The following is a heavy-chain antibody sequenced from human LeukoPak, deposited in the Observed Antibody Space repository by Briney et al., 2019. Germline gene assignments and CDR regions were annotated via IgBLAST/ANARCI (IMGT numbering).Heavy chain of an antibody. CDR3: ARDQPPEAVAGTGGEYYYYYYGMDV. D-gene: IGHD6-19*01. CDR2: LSGDGGTT. CDR1: GFTFSTYA. V-gene: IGHV3-21*04. Sequence: GGSLRLSCAASGFTFSTYAMTWVRQAPGKGLEWVSSLSGDGGTTNYADSVKGRFTISRDNAKNSLYLQMNSLRAEDTAVYYRARDQPPEAVAGTGGEYYYYYYGMDVWGQGTTVTVSS. J-gene: IGHJ6*02.